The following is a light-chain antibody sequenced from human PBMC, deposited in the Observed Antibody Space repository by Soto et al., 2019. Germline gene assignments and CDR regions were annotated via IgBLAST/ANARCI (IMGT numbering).Light chain of an antibody. CDR1: QSISSY. CDR2: AAS. Sequence: DIQMTQSPCSLSASEGDRVTITCRASQSISSYLTWYQQKPGKATKLLFYAASSLQSGMPSRFSGRGSGTDFTLTISSLQPEDFATYYCQQSYSTPQTFGQGTKVDSK. J-gene: IGKJ1*01. CDR3: QQSYSTPQT. V-gene: IGKV1-39*01.